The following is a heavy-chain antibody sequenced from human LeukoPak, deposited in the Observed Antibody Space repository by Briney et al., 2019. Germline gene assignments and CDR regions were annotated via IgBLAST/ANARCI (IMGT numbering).Heavy chain of an antibody. CDR1: GFSLATTGVG. Sequence: SGPTLVHPPQPLTLTCNFSGFSLATTGVGVGWIHQPPVKALEWLAVLYWDNDKRYNPSLKSRLTITKDSSKNLVALTMTDMDPVDTATYYCAHRPPGVISGWDNCYFDNWGPGTLVTVSS. CDR2: LYWDNDK. V-gene: IGHV2-5*02. D-gene: IGHD3-10*01. CDR3: AHRPPGVISGWDNCYFDN. J-gene: IGHJ4*02.